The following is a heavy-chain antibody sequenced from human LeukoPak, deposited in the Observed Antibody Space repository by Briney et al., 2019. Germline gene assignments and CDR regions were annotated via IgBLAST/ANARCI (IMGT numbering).Heavy chain of an antibody. CDR1: GFTFSNYA. Sequence: GGSLRLSCAASGFTFSNYAMSWVRQAPGKGLEWVSAISGSGGNTYYADSVKGRFTISRDNSKNTLYLQMNSLRAEDTAVYYCARSSYSSSSSVWGQGTMVTVSS. V-gene: IGHV3-23*01. CDR2: ISGSGGNT. D-gene: IGHD6-6*01. CDR3: ARSSYSSSSSV. J-gene: IGHJ3*01.